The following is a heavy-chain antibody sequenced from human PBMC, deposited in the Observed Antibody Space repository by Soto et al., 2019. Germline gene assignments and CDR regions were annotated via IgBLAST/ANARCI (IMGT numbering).Heavy chain of an antibody. CDR2: IKQDGSEK. V-gene: IGHV3-7*01. CDR1: GFTFSSYW. D-gene: IGHD3-3*01. CDR3: ARVQVDRIFGVVIANRHLDV. Sequence: GGSLRLSCAASGFTFSSYWMSWVRQAPGKGLEWVANIKQDGSEKYYVDSVKGRFTISRDNAKNSLYLQMNSLRAEDTAVYYCARVQVDRIFGVVIANRHLDVWGQGATVTVSS. J-gene: IGHJ6*02.